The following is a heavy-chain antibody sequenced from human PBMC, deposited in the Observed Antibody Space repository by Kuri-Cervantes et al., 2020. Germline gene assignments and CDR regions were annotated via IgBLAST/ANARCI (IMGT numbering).Heavy chain of an antibody. V-gene: IGHV1-69*04. CDR2: IIPIRGIA. CDR3: AITYSGYPRHPYYFDY. D-gene: IGHD5-12*01. Sequence: SVKVSCKASGYTFTTYGISWVRQAPGQGLEWMGRIIPIRGIANYAQKFQGRVTITADKSTSTAYMELSSLRSEDTAVYYCAITYSGYPRHPYYFDYWGQGTLVTVSS. CDR1: GYTFTTYG. J-gene: IGHJ4*02.